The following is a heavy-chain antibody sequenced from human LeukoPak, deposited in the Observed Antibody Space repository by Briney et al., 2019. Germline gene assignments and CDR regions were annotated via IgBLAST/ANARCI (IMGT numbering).Heavy chain of an antibody. J-gene: IGHJ4*02. CDR1: GGTFSSYA. V-gene: IGHV1-69*13. CDR3: ARSAWFGDYFDY. CDR2: IIPIFGTA. Sequence: ASVKVSCKASGGTFSSYAISWVRQAPRQGLEWMGGIIPIFGTANYAQKFQGRVTITADESTSTAYMELSSLRSEDTAVYYCARSAWFGDYFDYWGQGTLVTVSS. D-gene: IGHD3-10*01.